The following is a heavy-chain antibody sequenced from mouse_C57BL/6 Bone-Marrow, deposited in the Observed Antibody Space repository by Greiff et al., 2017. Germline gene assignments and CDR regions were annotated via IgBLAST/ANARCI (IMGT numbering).Heavy chain of an antibody. D-gene: IGHD1-1*01. CDR3: ARENYYDGSSDADYYAMDY. J-gene: IGHJ4*01. CDR2: IDPSVSYT. Sequence: QVQLQQPGAELVKPGASVKLSCKASGYTFTSYWMPWVQQRPGQGLEWIGEIDPSVSYTNYTQKFKGQATLTVDTSSSTAYMEHSSLISEYSAVYYFARENYYDGSSDADYYAMDYWGQGTSVTVSS. V-gene: IGHV1-50*01. CDR1: GYTFTSYW.